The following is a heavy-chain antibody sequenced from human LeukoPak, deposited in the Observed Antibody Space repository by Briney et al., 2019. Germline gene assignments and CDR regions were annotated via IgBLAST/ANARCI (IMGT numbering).Heavy chain of an antibody. Sequence: ASVKVSCKASGYTFTSYDINWVRQATGQGLEWMGWINPNSGGTNYAQKFQGRVTMTRDTSISTAYMELSRLRSDDTAVYYCARAYGSDYYDSSGYRFDYWGQGTLVTVSS. V-gene: IGHV1-2*02. CDR3: ARAYGSDYYDSSGYRFDY. CDR1: GYTFTSYD. J-gene: IGHJ4*02. CDR2: INPNSGGT. D-gene: IGHD3-22*01.